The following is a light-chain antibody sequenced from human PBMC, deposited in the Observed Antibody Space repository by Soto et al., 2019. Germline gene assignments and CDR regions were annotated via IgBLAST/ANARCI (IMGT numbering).Light chain of an antibody. CDR3: QQSYSVPLT. J-gene: IGKJ4*02. Sequence: QMTPSPSSLSASVGGRVTIMCRASQFMSTYLNWYQLKPGRAPKLLIYAASSVQSGDPSRFSGSASGKDFTLTITNLQTEDSATYSCQQSYSVPLTFGGGTKGEI. CDR1: QFMSTY. CDR2: AAS. V-gene: IGKV1-39*01.